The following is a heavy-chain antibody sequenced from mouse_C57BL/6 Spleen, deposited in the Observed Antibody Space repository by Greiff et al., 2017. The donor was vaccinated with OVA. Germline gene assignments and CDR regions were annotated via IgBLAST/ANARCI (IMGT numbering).Heavy chain of an antibody. D-gene: IGHD2-3*01. CDR3: VRPDDGY. CDR1: GFSFNTYA. CDR2: IRSKSNNYAT. J-gene: IGHJ4*01. V-gene: IGHV10-1*01. Sequence: GGGLVQPKGSLKLSCAASGFSFNTYAMNWVRQAPGKGLEWVARIRSKSNNYATYYADSVKDRFTISRDDSESMLYLQMNNLKTEDTAMYYCVRPDDGYWGQGTSVTVSS.